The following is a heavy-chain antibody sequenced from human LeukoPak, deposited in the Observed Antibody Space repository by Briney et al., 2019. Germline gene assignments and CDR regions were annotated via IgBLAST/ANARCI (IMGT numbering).Heavy chain of an antibody. J-gene: IGHJ3*02. CDR2: IKQDGSEK. CDR1: GFTFRSHW. Sequence: SGGSLRLSCAASGFTFRSHWMSWVRQAPGKGLQWVASIKQDGSEKLYLDSVRGRFTISRDNAENSLYLQMNSLRDEDTAVYYCARLVGMVTTYDIWGQGTMVTVSS. V-gene: IGHV3-7*04. CDR3: ARLVGMVTTYDI. D-gene: IGHD5-24*01.